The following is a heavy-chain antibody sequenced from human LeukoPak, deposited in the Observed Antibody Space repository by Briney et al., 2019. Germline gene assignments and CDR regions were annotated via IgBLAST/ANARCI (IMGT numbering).Heavy chain of an antibody. J-gene: IGHJ4*02. CDR1: GFTFSSYS. CDR2: ISSSSSYI. CDR3: AREDDRVYVY. V-gene: IGHV3-21*01. D-gene: IGHD6-13*01. Sequence: GGSLRLSCAASGFTFSSYSMNWVRQAPGKGLEWVSSISSSSSYIYYADSVKGRFTISRGNAKNSLYLQMNSLRAEDTAVYYCAREDDRVYVYWGQGTLVTVSS.